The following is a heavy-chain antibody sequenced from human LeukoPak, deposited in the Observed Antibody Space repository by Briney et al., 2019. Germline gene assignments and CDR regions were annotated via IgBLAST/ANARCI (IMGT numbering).Heavy chain of an antibody. Sequence: TGGSLRLSCAASGFTFSSYGMHWVRQAPGKGLEWVAIISYDGSNKYYADSVKGRFTISRDNSKNTLYLQMNSLRTEDTAVYYCARPPHSCSSTSCFSQYWGRGTLVSVSS. D-gene: IGHD2-2*01. V-gene: IGHV3-30*03. CDR1: GFTFSSYG. CDR2: ISYDGSNK. CDR3: ARPPHSCSSTSCFSQY. J-gene: IGHJ4*02.